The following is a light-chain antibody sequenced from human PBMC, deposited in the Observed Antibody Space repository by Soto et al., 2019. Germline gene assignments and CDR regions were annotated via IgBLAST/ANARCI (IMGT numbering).Light chain of an antibody. J-gene: IGKJ1*01. Sequence: EIVMTQSPATLSVSPGERATLSCRASQSVSSKLAWYQQKPGQAPRLLIYGASTRATGIPDRFSGSGSGTDFTLTISRLGPEDFAVYYCQQYVRSPWTFGQGTKV. V-gene: IGKV3-20*01. CDR3: QQYVRSPWT. CDR2: GAS. CDR1: QSVSSK.